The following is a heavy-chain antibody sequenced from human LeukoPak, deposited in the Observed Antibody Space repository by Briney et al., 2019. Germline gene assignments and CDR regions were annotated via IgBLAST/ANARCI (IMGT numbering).Heavy chain of an antibody. CDR2: ISAYNGNT. D-gene: IGHD2-15*01. V-gene: IGHV1-18*01. CDR3: ASVYCSGGSCYLYGMDV. J-gene: IGHJ6*02. Sequence: ASVKVSCKASGYTFTSYGISWVRQAPGPGLEWMGWISAYNGNTNYAQKLQGRVTMTTDTSTSTAYMELRSLRSDDTAVYYCASVYCSGGSCYLYGMDVWGQGTTVTVSS. CDR1: GYTFTSYG.